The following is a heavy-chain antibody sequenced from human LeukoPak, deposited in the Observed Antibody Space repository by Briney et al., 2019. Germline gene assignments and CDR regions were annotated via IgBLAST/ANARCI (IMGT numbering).Heavy chain of an antibody. CDR2: ISAYNGNT. Sequence: ASVKVSCKASGYTFTSYGVSWVRQAPGQGLEWMGWISAYNGNTNYAQKLRGRVTMTTDTSTSTAYMELRSLRSDDTAVYYCARGLGVRGVIYYYMDVWGKGTTVTVSS. CDR1: GYTFTSYG. CDR3: ARGLGVRGVIYYYMDV. V-gene: IGHV1-18*01. D-gene: IGHD3-10*01. J-gene: IGHJ6*03.